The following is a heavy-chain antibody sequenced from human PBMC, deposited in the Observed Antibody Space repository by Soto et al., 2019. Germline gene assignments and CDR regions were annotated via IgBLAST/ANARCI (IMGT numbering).Heavy chain of an antibody. J-gene: IGHJ5*02. CDR2: INPNSGGT. CDR3: ARDNLFGASIAAAGGFDP. Sequence: ASVKFSCKASGYTFTGYYMHWVRQAPGQGLDWMGWINPNSGGTNYAQKFQGRVTMTRDTSISTAYMELSRLRSDDTAVYYCARDNLFGASIAAAGGFDPWGQGTLVTVSS. D-gene: IGHD6-13*01. V-gene: IGHV1-2*02. CDR1: GYTFTGYY.